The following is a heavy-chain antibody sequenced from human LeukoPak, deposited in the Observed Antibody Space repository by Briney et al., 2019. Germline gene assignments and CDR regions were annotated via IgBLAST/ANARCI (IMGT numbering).Heavy chain of an antibody. V-gene: IGHV3-7*01. CDR3: ARTIRGY. D-gene: IGHD3-10*01. J-gene: IGHJ4*02. Sequence: PGGSLRPSCAASGFTFSNHWMSWARQAPGKGLEWVANIKEDGSEKYYVDSVKGRFTISRDNAKNSLYLQMNSLTAEDTAVYYCARTIRGYWGQGTLVTVSS. CDR2: IKEDGSEK. CDR1: GFTFSNHW.